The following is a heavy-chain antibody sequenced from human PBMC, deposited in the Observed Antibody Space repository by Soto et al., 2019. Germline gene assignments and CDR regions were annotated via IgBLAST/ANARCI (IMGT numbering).Heavy chain of an antibody. CDR1: DDSINSDKNY. CDR3: ARLEGLATISYYFDF. CDR2: IYYRGNA. J-gene: IGHJ4*02. Sequence: QLQLQESGPGLVKPSETLSLTCLVPDDSINSDKNYWAGIRRPPGKGREGIGSIYYRGNAYYNPSLQTRVTISLDKSRSQFSLKLNSVTAADSAVYFCARLEGLATISYYFDFWGPGALVTVSS. V-gene: IGHV4-39*01. D-gene: IGHD3-9*01.